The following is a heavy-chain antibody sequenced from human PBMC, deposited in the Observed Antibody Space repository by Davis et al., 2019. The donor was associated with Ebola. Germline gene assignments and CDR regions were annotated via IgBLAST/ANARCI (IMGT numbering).Heavy chain of an antibody. CDR3: ARVGYCTGGVCLYYYYYYGMDV. Sequence: AASVKVSCKASGGTFSSYAISWVRQAPGQGLEWMGRIIPILGIANYAQKFQGRVTMTRNTSISTAYMELSSLRSEDTAVYYCARVGYCTGGVCLYYYYYYGMDVWGQGTTVTVSS. D-gene: IGHD2-8*02. CDR2: IIPILGIA. J-gene: IGHJ6*02. V-gene: IGHV1-69*04. CDR1: GGTFSSYA.